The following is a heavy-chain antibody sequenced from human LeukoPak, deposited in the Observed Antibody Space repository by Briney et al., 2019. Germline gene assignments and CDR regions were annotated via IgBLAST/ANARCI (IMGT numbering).Heavy chain of an antibody. CDR1: GGSISTYY. D-gene: IGHD3-9*01. CDR3: ARGIDILTGYSLFDP. V-gene: IGHV4-59*01. CDR2: IYYSGST. J-gene: IGHJ5*02. Sequence: SETLSLTCTVAGGSISTYYWSWIRQPPGKGLEWIGYIYYSGSTNYNPSLKSRVTISVDTSKNQFSLKLSSVTAADTAVYYCARGIDILTGYSLFDPWGRGTLVTVSS.